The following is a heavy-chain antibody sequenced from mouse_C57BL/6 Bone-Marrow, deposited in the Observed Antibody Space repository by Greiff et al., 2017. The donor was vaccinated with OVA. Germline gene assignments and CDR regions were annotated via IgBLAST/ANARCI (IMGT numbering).Heavy chain of an antibody. CDR1: GYTFTSYG. D-gene: IGHD2-5*01. J-gene: IGHJ3*01. CDR2: IYPRSGNT. CDR3: ARAPYYSNPAWFAY. Sequence: QVQLKQSGAELARPGASVKLSCKASGYTFTSYGISWVKQRTGQGLEWIGEIYPRSGNTYYNEKFKGKATLTADKSSSTAYMELRSLTSEDSAVYFCARAPYYSNPAWFAYWGQGTLVTVSA. V-gene: IGHV1-81*01.